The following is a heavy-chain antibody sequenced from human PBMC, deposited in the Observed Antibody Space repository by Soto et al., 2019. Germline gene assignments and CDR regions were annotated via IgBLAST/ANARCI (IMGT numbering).Heavy chain of an antibody. CDR2: IYYSGST. Sequence: SETLSLTCTVSGGSISSGDYYWSWIRQPPGKGLEWIGYIYYSGSTYYNQSLKSRVTISVDTSKNQFSLKLSSVTAADTAVYYCARILGTFGGVIVSRDYYYYYGMDVWGQGTTVTVSS. J-gene: IGHJ6*02. V-gene: IGHV4-30-4*01. D-gene: IGHD3-16*02. CDR3: ARILGTFGGVIVSRDYYYYYGMDV. CDR1: GGSISSGDYY.